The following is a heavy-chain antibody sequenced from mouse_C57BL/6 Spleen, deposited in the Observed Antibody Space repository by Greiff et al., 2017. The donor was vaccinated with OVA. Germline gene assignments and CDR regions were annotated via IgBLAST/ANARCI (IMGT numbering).Heavy chain of an antibody. CDR3: ARSPIYYYGSSDLYDIDY. CDR1: GYTFTSYG. D-gene: IGHD1-1*01. V-gene: IGHV1-58*01. J-gene: IGHJ2*01. CDR2: ISIGNGYT. Sequence: DVKLQESGAELVRPGSSVKMSCKTSGYTFTSYGINWVKQRPGQGLEWIGYISIGNGYTEYHEKVKGKATLTSDTSSSTAYMQISRLTSEDSAIDVWARSPIYYYGSSDLYDIDYWGQGTTLTVSS.